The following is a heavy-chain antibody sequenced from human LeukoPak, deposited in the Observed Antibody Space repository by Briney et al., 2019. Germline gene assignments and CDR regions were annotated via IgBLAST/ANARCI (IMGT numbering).Heavy chain of an antibody. CDR3: AREIAVAGLGDAFDI. D-gene: IGHD6-19*01. V-gene: IGHV1-2*02. CDR2: INPNSGGT. J-gene: IGHJ3*02. Sequence: GASVKVSCKASGYTFTGYYMHWVRQAPGQGLEWMGWINPNSGGTNYAQKFQGRVTMTRDTPISTAYMELSRLRSDDTAVYYCAREIAVAGLGDAFDIWGQGTMVTVSS. CDR1: GYTFTGYY.